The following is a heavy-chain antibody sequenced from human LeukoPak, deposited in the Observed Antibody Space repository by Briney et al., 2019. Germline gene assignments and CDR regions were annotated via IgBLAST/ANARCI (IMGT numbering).Heavy chain of an antibody. Sequence: SETLSLTRAVYGGSFSGYYWSWIRQPPGKGLEWIGEINHSGSTNYNPSLKSRVTISVDTSKNQFSLKLSSVTAADTAVYYCAAPGGYFDYWGQGTLVTVSS. CDR1: GGSFSGYY. CDR2: INHSGST. D-gene: IGHD3-16*01. CDR3: AAPGGYFDY. J-gene: IGHJ4*02. V-gene: IGHV4-34*01.